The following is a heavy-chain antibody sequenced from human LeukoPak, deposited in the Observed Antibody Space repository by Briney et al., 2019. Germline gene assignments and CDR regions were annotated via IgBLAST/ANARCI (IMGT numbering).Heavy chain of an antibody. CDR3: ASRIALAGTVDY. D-gene: IGHD6-19*01. V-gene: IGHV1-24*01. J-gene: IGHJ4*02. CDR1: GYTLTELS. Sequence: GASVKVSCKVSGYTLTELSMHWVRQAPGKGLEWMGGFDPEDGETIYAQKFQGRVTMTEDTSTDTAYMELSSLRSEDTAVYYCASRIALAGTVDYWGQGTLVTVSS. CDR2: FDPEDGET.